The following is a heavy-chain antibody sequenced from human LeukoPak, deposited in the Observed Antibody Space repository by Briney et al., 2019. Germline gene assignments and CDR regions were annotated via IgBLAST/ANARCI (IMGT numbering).Heavy chain of an antibody. Sequence: ASVKVSCKASGYTFTGYYMHWVRQAPGQGLGWMGWINPNSGGTNYAQKFQGRVTMTRDTPISTAYMELSRLRSDDTAVYYCAREGIVVVVAAFDYWGQGTLVTVSS. CDR2: INPNSGGT. J-gene: IGHJ4*02. CDR1: GYTFTGYY. D-gene: IGHD2-15*01. CDR3: AREGIVVVVAAFDY. V-gene: IGHV1-2*02.